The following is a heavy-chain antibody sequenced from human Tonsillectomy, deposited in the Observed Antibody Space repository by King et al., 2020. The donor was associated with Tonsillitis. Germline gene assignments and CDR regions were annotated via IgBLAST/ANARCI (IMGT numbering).Heavy chain of an antibody. CDR2: ISSSGSTI. J-gene: IGHJ3*02. CDR3: ARERITMIVVVNDAFDI. Sequence: VQLVQSGGGLVKPGGSLRLSCAASGFTFSDYYMSWIHQAPGKGLEWVSYISSSGSTIYYADSVKGRFTISRDNAKNSLYLQMNSLRAEDTAVYYCARERITMIVVVNDAFDIWGQGTMVTVSS. D-gene: IGHD3-22*01. CDR1: GFTFSDYY. V-gene: IGHV3-11*01.